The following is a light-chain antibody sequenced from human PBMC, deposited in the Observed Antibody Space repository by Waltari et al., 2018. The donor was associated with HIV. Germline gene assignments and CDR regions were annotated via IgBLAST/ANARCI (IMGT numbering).Light chain of an antibody. CDR1: NSDIGNFDY. J-gene: IGLJ2*01. V-gene: IGLV2-8*01. Sequence: QSALTQPPPASGSPGQQLTISRTGTNSDIGNFDYVARFQQHPSKPPKLIISEVYKRPSGVPNRFSGSKSGNTASLTVSGLQAEDEADYYCSSYATTNDFYVLFGGGTKLTVL. CDR2: EVY. CDR3: SSYATTNDFYVL.